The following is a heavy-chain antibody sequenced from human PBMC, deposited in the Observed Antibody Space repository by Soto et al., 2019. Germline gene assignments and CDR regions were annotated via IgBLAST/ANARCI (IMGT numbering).Heavy chain of an antibody. CDR1: GGSIRSGDNY. D-gene: IGHD3-3*01. CDR2: IYHSGAT. J-gene: IGHJ3*01. CDR3: ARVAGSGHYRRAFDV. Sequence: SSETLSLTCTVSGGSIRSGDNYWIWVRHPPGKGLECIGHIYHSGATFYVSPFKTRATIGVDTSKNQFSLRLNSVTAADTAMYYCARVAGSGHYRRAFDVWGQGTVVTVSS. V-gene: IGHV4-30-4*01.